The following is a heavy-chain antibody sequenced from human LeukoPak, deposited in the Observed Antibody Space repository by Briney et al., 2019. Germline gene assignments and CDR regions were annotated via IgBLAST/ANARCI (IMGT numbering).Heavy chain of an antibody. CDR1: GFTFSSYA. CDR3: ARDSGSSWYALSHHWFDH. Sequence: GGSLTLSCAASGFTFSSYAMHWVRQAPGKGLEWVAVIWYDGSNKNYADSVKGRFTISRDNSKNTLCLQMSSLRAEDPAVYYCARDSGSSWYALSHHWFDHWGQGTLVTVSS. D-gene: IGHD6-13*01. V-gene: IGHV3-33*08. J-gene: IGHJ5*02. CDR2: IWYDGSNK.